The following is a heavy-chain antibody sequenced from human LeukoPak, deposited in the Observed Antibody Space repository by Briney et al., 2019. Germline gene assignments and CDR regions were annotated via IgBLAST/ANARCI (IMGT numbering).Heavy chain of an antibody. D-gene: IGHD4-11*01. CDR2: IYSGGST. CDR3: ASRATVTTDRFWFDP. Sequence: PGGSLRLSCAASGFIFSSYWMSWVRQTPGKGLEWVSVIYSGGSTYYADSVKGRFAISRDNSKNTLYLQMNSLRAEDTAVYYCASRATVTTDRFWFDPWGQGTLVTVSS. V-gene: IGHV3-53*01. J-gene: IGHJ5*02. CDR1: GFIFSSYW.